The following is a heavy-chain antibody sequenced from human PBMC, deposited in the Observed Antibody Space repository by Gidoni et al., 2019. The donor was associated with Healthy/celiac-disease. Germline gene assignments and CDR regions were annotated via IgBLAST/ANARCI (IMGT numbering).Heavy chain of an antibody. Sequence: QVQLVQSGAEVKKHGASVKVSCKASGYTFTSYDITWVRQATGTGLEWVGWMNPNSGNTGYAQKFQGRVTMTRNTSISTAYMELSSLRSEDTAVYYCARYIVLMVYGAESYGMDVWGQGTTVTVSS. CDR2: MNPNSGNT. D-gene: IGHD2-8*01. V-gene: IGHV1-8*01. CDR1: GYTFTSYD. CDR3: ARYIVLMVYGAESYGMDV. J-gene: IGHJ6*02.